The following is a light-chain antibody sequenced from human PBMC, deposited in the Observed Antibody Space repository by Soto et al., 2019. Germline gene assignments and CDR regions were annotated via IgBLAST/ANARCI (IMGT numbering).Light chain of an antibody. Sequence: QSALTQPASVSGSPGQSITISCTGTSSDIGAYEAVSWYQQHPGKAPQLILYDVSTRPSGISNRFSGSKSGNTASLTISGLQAEDEADYYCISFTSSGTYVFGAGTKLTVL. J-gene: IGLJ1*01. V-gene: IGLV2-14*01. CDR1: SSDIGAYEA. CDR3: ISFTSSGTYV. CDR2: DVS.